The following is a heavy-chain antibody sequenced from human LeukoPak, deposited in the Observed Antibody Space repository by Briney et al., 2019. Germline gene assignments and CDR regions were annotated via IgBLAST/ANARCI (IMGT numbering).Heavy chain of an antibody. Sequence: SETLSLTRTVSGGSISSYYWSWIRQPPGKGLEWIGYIYYSGSTNYNPSLKSRVTISVDTSMSQFSLKLSSVTAADTAVYYCARVRRNSSGWYGSFYYYYGMDVWGQGTTVTVSS. V-gene: IGHV4-59*01. CDR3: ARVRRNSSGWYGSFYYYYGMDV. CDR2: IYYSGST. J-gene: IGHJ6*02. D-gene: IGHD6-19*01. CDR1: GGSISSYY.